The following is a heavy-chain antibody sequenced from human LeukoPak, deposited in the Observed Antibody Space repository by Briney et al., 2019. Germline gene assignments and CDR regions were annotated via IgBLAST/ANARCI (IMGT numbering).Heavy chain of an antibody. CDR2: IYTSGST. CDR1: GGSISSGSYY. D-gene: IGHD4-17*01. Sequence: PSETLSLTCTVSGGSISSGSYYWSWIRQPAGKGLEWIGRIYTSGSTNYNPSLKSRVTISVDTSKNQFSLKLSSVTAADTAVYYCARVSIRDEGFDPWGQGTLVTVSS. V-gene: IGHV4-61*02. CDR3: ARVSIRDEGFDP. J-gene: IGHJ5*02.